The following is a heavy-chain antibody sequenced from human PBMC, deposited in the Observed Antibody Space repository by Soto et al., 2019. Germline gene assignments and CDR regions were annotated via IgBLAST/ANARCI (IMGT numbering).Heavy chain of an antibody. CDR1: GGTFSGYA. CDR2: IIPFLGIT. D-gene: IGHD1-20*01. V-gene: IGHV1-69*01. J-gene: IGHJ1*01. CDR3: ARDPRSITGTTSSEDFQH. Sequence: AQLMQSGAEVKKPGSSVKVSCKASGGTFSGYAINWVRQAPGQGLEWMGGIIPFLGITDYGQKFQGRITIAADESTGTAYMDLRGLRSEDTAVYYCARDPRSITGTTSSEDFQHWGQGTLVSVSS.